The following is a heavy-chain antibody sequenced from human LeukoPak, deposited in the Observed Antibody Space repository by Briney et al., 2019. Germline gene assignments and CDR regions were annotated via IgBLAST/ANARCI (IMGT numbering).Heavy chain of an antibody. CDR2: IRYDGSEE. CDR1: GFTFSSYG. Sequence: GGSLRLSCAASGFTFSSYGMHWVRQPPGKGLEWVAFIRYDGSEEYYADSVKGRFTISRDSSKNTLYLQMNSLRVEDTAVYYCAKDLMRDRWFGESWGQGTLVTVSS. CDR3: AKDLMRDRWFGES. D-gene: IGHD3-10*01. V-gene: IGHV3-30*02. J-gene: IGHJ5*02.